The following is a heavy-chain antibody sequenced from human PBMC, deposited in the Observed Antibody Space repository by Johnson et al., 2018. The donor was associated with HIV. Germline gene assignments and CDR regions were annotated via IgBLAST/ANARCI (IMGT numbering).Heavy chain of an antibody. CDR1: GFTVSSNY. D-gene: IGHD3-22*01. CDR3: AKVYDSSGYYSYDAFDI. V-gene: IGHV3-23*04. CDR2: ISGSGGST. J-gene: IGHJ3*02. Sequence: VQLVESGGGLIQPGGSLRLSCAASGFTVSSNYMSWVRQAPGKGLEWVSAISGSGGSTYYADSVKGRFTISRDNSKNTLYLQMNSLRAEDTAVYYCAKVYDSSGYYSYDAFDIWGQGTMVSVSS.